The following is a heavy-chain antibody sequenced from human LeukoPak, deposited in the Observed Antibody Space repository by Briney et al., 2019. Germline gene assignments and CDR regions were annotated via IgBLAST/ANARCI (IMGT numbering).Heavy chain of an antibody. Sequence: GGSLRLSCAASGFTFSSYWMSWVRQAPGKGLEWVANIKQDGFEIYYVDSVKGRFTISRDNAKNSLYLQMNSLRAEDTAVYFCSRVGGLLYSETYYFDYWGQGGLATVSS. CDR2: IKQDGFEI. D-gene: IGHD1-26*01. CDR1: GFTFSSYW. J-gene: IGHJ4*02. CDR3: SRVGGLLYSETYYFDY. V-gene: IGHV3-7*01.